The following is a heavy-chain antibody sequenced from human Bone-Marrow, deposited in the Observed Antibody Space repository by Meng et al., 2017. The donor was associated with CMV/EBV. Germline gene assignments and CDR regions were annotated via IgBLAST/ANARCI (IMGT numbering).Heavy chain of an antibody. V-gene: IGHV3-7*01. D-gene: IGHD1-14*01. CDR1: GFTFSSYW. CDR3: ARVGEPDISLKYYYYGMDV. Sequence: GESLKISCASSGFTFSSYWMSWVRQAPGKGLEWVANIKQDGSEKYYVDSVKGRFTISRDNAKNSLYLQMNSLRAEDTAVYYCARVGEPDISLKYYYYGMDVWGQGTTVTVSS. CDR2: IKQDGSEK. J-gene: IGHJ6*02.